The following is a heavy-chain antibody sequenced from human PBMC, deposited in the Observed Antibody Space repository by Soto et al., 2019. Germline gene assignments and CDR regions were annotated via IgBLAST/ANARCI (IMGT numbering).Heavy chain of an antibody. D-gene: IGHD3-9*01. CDR3: ARGSHFDWLLYAYFDY. CDR2: SYYSGST. Sequence: QVQLQESGPGLVKPSQTLSLTCTVSGGSISSVDYYWSWIRQPPGKGLEWIGYSYYSGSTYYNPSLKSRVTISVATSQNQFSLRRSSVTAADTAVYYCARGSHFDWLLYAYFDYSGQGTMVTVSS. J-gene: IGHJ4*02. V-gene: IGHV4-30-4*01. CDR1: GGSISSVDYY.